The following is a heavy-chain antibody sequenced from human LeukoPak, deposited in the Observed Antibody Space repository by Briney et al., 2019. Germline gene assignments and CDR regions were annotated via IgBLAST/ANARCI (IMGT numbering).Heavy chain of an antibody. V-gene: IGHV3-11*01. CDR3: ASGYDWFDP. D-gene: IGHD6-13*01. CDR1: GLTFSDHS. Sequence: GGSLRLSCAASGLTFSDHSMSWIRQAPGKGLEWVLYISTSGSTIKYAGSVKGRFTISRDNAKNSLYLQINSLRVDDTAVYYCASGYDWFDPWGQGTLVTVSS. J-gene: IGHJ5*02. CDR2: ISTSGSTI.